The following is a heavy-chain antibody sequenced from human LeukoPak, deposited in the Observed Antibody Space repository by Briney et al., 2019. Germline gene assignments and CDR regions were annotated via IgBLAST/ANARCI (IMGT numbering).Heavy chain of an antibody. J-gene: IGHJ4*02. CDR2: VKEDGSEK. V-gene: IGHV3-7*01. D-gene: IGHD6-13*01. Sequence: PGGSLRLSCAGSGFTSNQYWMTWVRQAPGKGLEWVANVKEDGSEKNYVDSVKGRFTISRDNAKNSLYLQMNSLGVEDTAVYYCGRGIAVAYRGQGTLVTVSS. CDR1: GFTSNQYW. CDR3: GRGIAVAY.